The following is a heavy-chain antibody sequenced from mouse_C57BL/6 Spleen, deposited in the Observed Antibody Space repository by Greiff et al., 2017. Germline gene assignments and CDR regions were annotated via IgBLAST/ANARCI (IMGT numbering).Heavy chain of an antibody. CDR3: ARRGYYGSSYVPFDY. D-gene: IGHD1-1*01. J-gene: IGHJ2*01. CDR2: INPNYGTT. CDR1: GYSFTDYN. Sequence: EVKLVESGPELVKPGDSVKISCKASGYSFTDYNMNWVKQSNGKSLEWIGVINPNYGTTSYNQKFKGKATLTVDQSSSTAYMQLNSLTSEDSAVYYCARRGYYGSSYVPFDYWGQGTTLTVSS. V-gene: IGHV1-39*01.